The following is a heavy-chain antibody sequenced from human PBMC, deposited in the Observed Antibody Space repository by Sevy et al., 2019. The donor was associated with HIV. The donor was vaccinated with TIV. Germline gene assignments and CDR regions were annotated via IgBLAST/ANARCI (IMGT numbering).Heavy chain of an antibody. CDR2: VTTYKDST. CDR1: GYTLNDYG. CDR3: ARVDPYYEFGDV. D-gene: IGHD3-3*01. J-gene: IGHJ6*02. Sequence: ASVKVSCKASGYTLNDYGISWVRQAPGQGLAWIGWVTTYKDSTNYAQNFQGRVTLTTDTFTNTAYMELRRLRSDDTAVYYCARVDPYYEFGDVWGQGTTVTVSS. V-gene: IGHV1-18*01.